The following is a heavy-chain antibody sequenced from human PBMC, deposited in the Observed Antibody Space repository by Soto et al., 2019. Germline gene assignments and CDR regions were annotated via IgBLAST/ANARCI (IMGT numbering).Heavy chain of an antibody. V-gene: IGHV4-39*01. CDR3: ARRRPLFSGYDSVVYWFDP. CDR2: IYYSGST. J-gene: IGHJ5*02. CDR1: GGSISSSSYY. D-gene: IGHD5-12*01. Sequence: SETLSLTCTVSGGSISSSSYYWGWIRQPPGKGLEWIGSIYYSGSTYYNPSLKSRVTISVDTSKNQFSLKLSSVTAADTAVYYCARRRPLFSGYDSVVYWFDPWGQGTLVTVSS.